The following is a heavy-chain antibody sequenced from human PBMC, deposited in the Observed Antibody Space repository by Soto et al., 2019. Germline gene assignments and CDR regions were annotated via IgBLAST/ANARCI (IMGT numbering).Heavy chain of an antibody. D-gene: IGHD3-10*01. V-gene: IGHV1-18*01. CDR2: ISAYNGDT. Sequence: QVQLVQSGGEVRKPGASVKVSCKASGYTFTSHGISWVRQAPGQGLEWMGWISAYNGDTNYAQKLQGRVTVTTDRSTSTAYMKLTRLRSEDTAVYYCARMVRGSNIDYYHYMDVWGKGTTVTVSS. J-gene: IGHJ6*03. CDR3: ARMVRGSNIDYYHYMDV. CDR1: GYTFTSHG.